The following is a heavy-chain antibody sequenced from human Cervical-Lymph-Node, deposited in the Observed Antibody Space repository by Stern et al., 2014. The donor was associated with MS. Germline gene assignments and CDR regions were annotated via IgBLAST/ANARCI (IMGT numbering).Heavy chain of an antibody. D-gene: IGHD2-8*02. CDR2: VYYSGAT. CDR3: AKHACTGAACPFDL. CDR1: GDSISSYTHY. V-gene: IGHV4-39*01. Sequence: QLQLQESGPGLVKPSETLSLTCAVSGDSISSYTHYWAWIRQPPGKGLEWIGSVYYSGATYYNPSLKSPVTLSADTSKNHFSLGLNSVTAADTAVYYCAKHACTGAACPFDLWGQGTLVTVSS. J-gene: IGHJ4*02.